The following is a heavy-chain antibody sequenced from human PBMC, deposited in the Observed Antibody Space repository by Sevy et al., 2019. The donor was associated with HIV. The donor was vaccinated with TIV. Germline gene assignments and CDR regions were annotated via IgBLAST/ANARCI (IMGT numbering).Heavy chain of an antibody. J-gene: IGHJ4*02. Sequence: ASVKVSCEASGYTFTSYDINWVRQATGQGLEWMGWMNPTSGNTVYAQNFQGRVTFTRDASIDTAYMELSSLRSEDTAVYYFARGDCSGGNCYWGFDYWGQGTLVTVSS. CDR2: MNPTSGNT. CDR3: ARGDCSGGNCYWGFDY. V-gene: IGHV1-8*01. CDR1: GYTFTSYD. D-gene: IGHD2-15*01.